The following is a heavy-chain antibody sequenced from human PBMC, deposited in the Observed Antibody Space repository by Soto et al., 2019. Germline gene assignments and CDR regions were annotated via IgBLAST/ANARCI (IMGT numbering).Heavy chain of an antibody. V-gene: IGHV4-59*01. J-gene: IGHJ4*02. Sequence: SETLSLTCTVSGGSISSYYCSWIRQPPGKGLEWIGYIYYSGSTSYNPSLKSRVTISVDTSKNQFSLKLSSVTAADTAVYYCARFPRGYSYGHFDYWGQGTLVTVSS. CDR2: IYYSGST. D-gene: IGHD5-18*01. CDR1: GGSISSYY. CDR3: ARFPRGYSYGHFDY.